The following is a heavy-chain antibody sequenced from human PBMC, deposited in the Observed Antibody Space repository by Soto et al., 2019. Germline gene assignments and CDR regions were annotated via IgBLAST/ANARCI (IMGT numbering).Heavy chain of an antibody. CDR2: IIPFLGTS. Sequence: QVQLVQSGAEVKKPGSSVKVSCKASGGTFSRYVISWVRQAPGQGLEWMGGIIPFLGTSNYAQKFQGRVTISADEATSTAHMELSSLRSEDTAVFYCAGTHFDSSGYYPSELDYWGQGTLVTVSS. CDR1: GGTFSRYV. CDR3: AGTHFDSSGYYPSELDY. V-gene: IGHV1-69*01. J-gene: IGHJ4*02. D-gene: IGHD3-22*01.